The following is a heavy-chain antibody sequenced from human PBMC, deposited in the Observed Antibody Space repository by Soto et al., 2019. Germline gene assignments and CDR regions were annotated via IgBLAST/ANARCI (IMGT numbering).Heavy chain of an antibody. J-gene: IGHJ4*02. CDR2: ISSSSSYI. Sequence: EVQLVESGGGLVKPGGSLRLSCAASGFTFSSYSMNWVRQAPGKGLEWDPSISSSSSYINYADSVKGRFTISRNNAKNSLYLQMNSLRAEDTAVYYCARAGGKKRIAAAGGEYFDYWGQGTLVTVSS. V-gene: IGHV3-21*01. D-gene: IGHD6-13*01. CDR3: ARAGGKKRIAAAGGEYFDY. CDR1: GFTFSSYS.